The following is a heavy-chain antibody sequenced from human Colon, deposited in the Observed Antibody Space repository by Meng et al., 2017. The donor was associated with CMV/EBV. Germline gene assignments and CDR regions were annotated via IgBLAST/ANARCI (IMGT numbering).Heavy chain of an antibody. V-gene: IGHV4-59*01. CDR2: IFDRGSV. CDR1: GGSMSGYY. D-gene: IGHD3-3*01. J-gene: IGHJ2*01. CDR3: ARGNDFWSGSVYYHYFDL. Sequence: SETLSLTCDVSGGSMSGYYWSWLRQPPGKELEWIGFIFDRGSVNYNPSLQSRLTMSADTSNNQFFLNLTSVTAADTAVYYCARGNDFWSGSVYYHYFDLWGRGTLVTVSS.